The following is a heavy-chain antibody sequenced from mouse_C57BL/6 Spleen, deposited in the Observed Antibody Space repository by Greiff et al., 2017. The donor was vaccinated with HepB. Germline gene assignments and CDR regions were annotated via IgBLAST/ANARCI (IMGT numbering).Heavy chain of an antibody. V-gene: IGHV1-82*01. CDR3: ARSGGDYYYFDY. J-gene: IGHJ2*01. D-gene: IGHD2-4*01. Sequence: QVQLKESGPELVKPGASVKISCKASGYAFSSSWMNWVKQRPGKGLEWIGRIYPGDGDTNYNGKFKGKATLTADKSSSTAYMQLSSLTSEDSAVYFCARSGGDYYYFDYWGQGTTLTVSS. CDR2: IYPGDGDT. CDR1: GYAFSSSW.